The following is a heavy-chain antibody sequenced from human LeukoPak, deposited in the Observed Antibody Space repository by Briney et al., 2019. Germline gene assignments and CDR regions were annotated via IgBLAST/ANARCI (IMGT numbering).Heavy chain of an antibody. V-gene: IGHV1-69*05. Sequence: SVKVSCKASGGTFISYAISWVRQAPGQGLEWRGRIIPIFGTPNYAQKFQGRVTITTDESTSTAYMELSSLRSEDTAVYYCARSYYDSSGYFQHWGQGTLVTVSS. J-gene: IGHJ1*01. CDR2: IIPIFGTP. CDR1: GGTFISYA. D-gene: IGHD3-22*01. CDR3: ARSYYDSSGYFQH.